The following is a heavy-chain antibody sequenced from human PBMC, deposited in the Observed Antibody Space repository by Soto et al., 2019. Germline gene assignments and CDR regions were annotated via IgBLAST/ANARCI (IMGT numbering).Heavy chain of an antibody. CDR2: IKQDGSEK. CDR1: GFTFSSYW. CDR3: ARDEWKSIAARRRFYYYGIDV. V-gene: IGHV3-7*05. J-gene: IGHJ6*02. Sequence: GGSLRLSCAASGFTFSSYWMSWVRQAPGKGLEWVANIKQDGSEKYYVGYVKGRFTISRDNAKNSLYLQMNSLRAEDTAVYYCARDEWKSIAARRRFYYYGIDVWGQGTTVTVSS. D-gene: IGHD6-6*01.